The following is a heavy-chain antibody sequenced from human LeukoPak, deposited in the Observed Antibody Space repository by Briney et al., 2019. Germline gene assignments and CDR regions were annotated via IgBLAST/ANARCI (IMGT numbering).Heavy chain of an antibody. CDR2: ISSSTKYI. CDR3: ARDGGWDYDTSGYYLHAFDI. CDR1: GFTFSSYA. D-gene: IGHD3-22*01. J-gene: IGHJ3*02. Sequence: SGGSLRLSCAASGFTFSSYAMHWVRQAPGKGLEWVSSISSSTKYIYYADSLKGRFTISRDNAKNSLYLQMNSPRAEDTAVYYCARDGGWDYDTSGYYLHAFDIWGQGTMGTVSS. V-gene: IGHV3-21*01.